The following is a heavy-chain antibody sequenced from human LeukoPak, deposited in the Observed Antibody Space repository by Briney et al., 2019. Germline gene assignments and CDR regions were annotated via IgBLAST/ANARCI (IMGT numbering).Heavy chain of an antibody. J-gene: IGHJ4*02. CDR2: IIPILGIA. D-gene: IGHD3-16*02. Sequence: ASVKVSCKASGGTFSSYAISWVRQAPGQGLEWMGRIIPILGIANYAQKFQGRVTITADKSTSTAYMELSSLRPEDTAVYYCASDNRDYDYVWGSYRRLGLDYWGQGTLVTVSS. CDR1: GGTFSSYA. V-gene: IGHV1-69*04. CDR3: ASDNRDYDYVWGSYRRLGLDY.